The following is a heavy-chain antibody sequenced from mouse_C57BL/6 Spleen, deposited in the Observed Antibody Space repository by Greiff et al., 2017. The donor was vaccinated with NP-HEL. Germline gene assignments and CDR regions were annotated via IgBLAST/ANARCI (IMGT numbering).Heavy chain of an antibody. Sequence: QVQLQQSGAELVRPGASVTLSCKASGYTFTDYEMHWVKQTPVHGLEWIGAIDPETGGTAYNQKFKGKAILTADKFSSTAYMELRSLTSEDSAVYYCTRRDGSSPFAYWGQGTLVTVSA. CDR2: IDPETGGT. J-gene: IGHJ3*01. CDR3: TRRDGSSPFAY. CDR1: GYTFTDYE. D-gene: IGHD1-1*01. V-gene: IGHV1-15*01.